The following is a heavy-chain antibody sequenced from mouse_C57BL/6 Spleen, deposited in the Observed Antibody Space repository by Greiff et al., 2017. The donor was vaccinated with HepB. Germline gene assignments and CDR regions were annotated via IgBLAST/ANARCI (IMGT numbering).Heavy chain of an antibody. D-gene: IGHD2-3*01. CDR3: ARDPSPYDYFDY. Sequence: EVKVEESGGGLVKPGGSLKLSCAASGFTFSSYAMSWVRQTPEKRLEWVATISDGGSYTYYPDNVKGRFTISRDNAKNNLYLQMSHLKSEDTAMYYCARDPSPYDYFDYWGQGTTLTVSS. CDR1: GFTFSSYA. V-gene: IGHV5-4*01. CDR2: ISDGGSYT. J-gene: IGHJ2*01.